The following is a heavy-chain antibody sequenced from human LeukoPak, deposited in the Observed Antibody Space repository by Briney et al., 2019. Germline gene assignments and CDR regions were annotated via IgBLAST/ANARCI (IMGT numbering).Heavy chain of an antibody. D-gene: IGHD1-14*01. CDR2: INHSGGT. V-gene: IGHV4-34*01. CDR3: VRRTNNWFDP. Sequence: SETLSLTCAVYRGSFSAYYWSWIRQPPGKWLEWNGEINHSGGTNYNPSLKSRVTISVDTSKNQFCLKLSSVTAADTAVYYCVRRTNNWFDPWGQGTLVTVSS. CDR1: RGSFSAYY. J-gene: IGHJ5*02.